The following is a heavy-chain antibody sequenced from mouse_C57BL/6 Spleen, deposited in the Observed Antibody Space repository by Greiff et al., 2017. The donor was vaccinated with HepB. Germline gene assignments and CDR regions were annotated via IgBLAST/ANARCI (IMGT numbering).Heavy chain of an antibody. V-gene: IGHV10-1*01. D-gene: IGHD2-4*01. CDR1: GFSFNTYA. J-gene: IGHJ3*01. Sequence: EVQLVESGGGLVQPKGSLKLSCAASGFSFNTYAMNWVRQAPGKGLEWVARIRSKSNNYATYYADSVKDRFTISRDDSESMLYLQMNNLKTEDTAMYYCVRHKMGEYDDGFAYWGQGTLVTVSA. CDR3: VRHKMGEYDDGFAY. CDR2: IRSKSNNYAT.